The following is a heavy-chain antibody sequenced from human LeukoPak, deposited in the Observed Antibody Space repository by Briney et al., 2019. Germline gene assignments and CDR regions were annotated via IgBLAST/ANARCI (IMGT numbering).Heavy chain of an antibody. CDR3: AKDGTLNYYDSSGSFDY. CDR1: GFTFSDYY. CDR2: ISSSGSTI. J-gene: IGHJ4*02. Sequence: GGSLRLSCAASGFTFSDYYMSWIRQAPGKGLEWVSYISSSGSTIYYADSVKGRFTISRDNAKNTLYLQMNSLRAEDTAVYYCAKDGTLNYYDSSGSFDYWGQGTLVTVSS. V-gene: IGHV3-11*01. D-gene: IGHD3-22*01.